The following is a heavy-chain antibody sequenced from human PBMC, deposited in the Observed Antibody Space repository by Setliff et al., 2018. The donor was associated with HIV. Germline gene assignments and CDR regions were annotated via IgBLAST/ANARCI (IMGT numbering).Heavy chain of an antibody. CDR2: IWHDVTKD. Sequence: GSLRLSCAASGFSLSAHGMHWVRQAPGKGLEWVAGIWHDVTKDYYADSVKGRFSLSGDYSKNTVSLQMNSLRAEDTAVYYCARPYSTSSWFFDYWGQGTLVTVSS. J-gene: IGHJ4*02. V-gene: IGHV3-33*01. D-gene: IGHD6-6*01. CDR1: GFSLSAHG. CDR3: ARPYSTSSWFFDY.